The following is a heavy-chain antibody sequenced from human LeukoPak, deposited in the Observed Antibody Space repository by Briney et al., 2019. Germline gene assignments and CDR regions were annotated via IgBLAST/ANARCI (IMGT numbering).Heavy chain of an antibody. V-gene: IGHV3-23*01. Sequence: SYKASGYTFSSYAMSWVRQAPGKGLEWVSAISGSGGSTYYADSVKGRFTVSRDNSKNTLYLQMNSLRVEDTAVYYCAKGSSSWYSLFDYWGQGTLVTVSS. J-gene: IGHJ4*02. CDR2: ISGSGGST. CDR3: AKGSSSWYSLFDY. D-gene: IGHD6-13*01. CDR1: GYTFSSYA.